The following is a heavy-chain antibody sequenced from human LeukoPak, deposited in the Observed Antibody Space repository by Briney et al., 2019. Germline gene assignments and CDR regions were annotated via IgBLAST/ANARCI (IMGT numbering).Heavy chain of an antibody. Sequence: PSETLSLTCAVYGGSFSGYYCSWIRQPPGKGLEWIGEINHSGSTNYNPSLKSRVTISVDTSKNQFSLRLSSVTAADTAVYYCARVPNWNYQDYWGPGNLVTVSS. CDR3: ARVPNWNYQDY. CDR2: INHSGST. J-gene: IGHJ4*02. V-gene: IGHV4-34*01. CDR1: GGSFSGYY. D-gene: IGHD1-7*01.